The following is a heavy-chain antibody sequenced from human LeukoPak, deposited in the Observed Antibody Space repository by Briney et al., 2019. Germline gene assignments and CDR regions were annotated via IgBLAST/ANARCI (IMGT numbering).Heavy chain of an antibody. V-gene: IGHV3-23*01. CDR2: ISSSGGST. CDR1: GFTFSSYA. CDR3: AKGRYYDFWSGYPNWFDP. J-gene: IGHJ5*02. Sequence: PGGSLRLSCAASGFTFSSYAMSWVRQAPGKGLEWVSAISSSGGSTYYADSVKGRFTISRDNSKNTLYLQMNSLRAEDTAVYYCAKGRYYDFWSGYPNWFDPWGQGTLVTVSS. D-gene: IGHD3-3*01.